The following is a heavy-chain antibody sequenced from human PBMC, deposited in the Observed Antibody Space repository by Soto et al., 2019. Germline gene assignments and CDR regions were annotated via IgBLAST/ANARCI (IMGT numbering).Heavy chain of an antibody. CDR2: INPSGGST. D-gene: IGHD3-3*01. CDR3: ASDQYDFWSGYLLGAFDI. CDR1: GYTFSSYY. Sequence: QVQLVQSGAEVKKPGASVKVSCKASGYTFSSYYMHWVRQAPGQGLEWMGIINPSGGSTSYAQKFQGRVTMTRDTSTSTVYMELSSLRSEDTAVYYCASDQYDFWSGYLLGAFDIWGQGTMVTVSS. J-gene: IGHJ3*02. V-gene: IGHV1-46*01.